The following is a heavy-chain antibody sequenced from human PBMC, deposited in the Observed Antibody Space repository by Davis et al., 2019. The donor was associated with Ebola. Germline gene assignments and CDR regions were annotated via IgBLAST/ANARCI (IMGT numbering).Heavy chain of an antibody. D-gene: IGHD2-2*01. CDR3: TRQQLLLSVDYYGMDV. J-gene: IGHJ6*02. CDR2: IRSKANSYAT. Sequence: GESLKISCAASGFTFSGSAMHWVRQASGKGLEWVGRIRSKANSYATAYAASVKGRFTISRDDSKNTAYLQMNSLKTEDTAVYYCTRQQLLLSVDYYGMDVWGQGTTVTVSS. V-gene: IGHV3-73*01. CDR1: GFTFSGSA.